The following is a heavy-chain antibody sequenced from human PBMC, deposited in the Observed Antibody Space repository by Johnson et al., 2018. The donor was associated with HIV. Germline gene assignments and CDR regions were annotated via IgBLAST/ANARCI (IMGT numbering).Heavy chain of an antibody. Sequence: VQLMESGGGLIQPGGSLRLSCAASGFTVSSNYMSWVRQAPGKGLEWVSVIYSGGSTYYTDSVKGRFTISRDDSKNTLYLQMNSLRAEDTAVYYCARVGRHWLPRDAFDIWGQGTMVTVSS. V-gene: IGHV3-53*01. CDR2: IYSGGST. CDR3: ARVGRHWLPRDAFDI. J-gene: IGHJ3*02. CDR1: GFTVSSNY. D-gene: IGHD6-19*01.